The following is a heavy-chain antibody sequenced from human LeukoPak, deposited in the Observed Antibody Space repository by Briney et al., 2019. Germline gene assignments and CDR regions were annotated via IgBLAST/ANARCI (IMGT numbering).Heavy chain of an antibody. V-gene: IGHV3-30*18. J-gene: IGHJ5*02. Sequence: GGSLRLSCAASGFPFSNYGMNWVRQAPGKGPEWVAIISYDESNKDYADSEKGRFTISRDNSKNTLYLQMNSLRPEDTAVYYCAKDARYCSSTSCPNWFDPWGQGTLVTVSS. CDR1: GFPFSNYG. CDR3: AKDARYCSSTSCPNWFDP. CDR2: ISYDESNK. D-gene: IGHD2-2*01.